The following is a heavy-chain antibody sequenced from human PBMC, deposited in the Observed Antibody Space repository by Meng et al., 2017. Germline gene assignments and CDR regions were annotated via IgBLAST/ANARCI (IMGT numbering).Heavy chain of an antibody. CDR1: GGTFSSYA. J-gene: IGHJ4*02. V-gene: IGHV1-69*05. CDR3: ARADGSGSLWLFDY. CDR2: IIPIFGTA. D-gene: IGHD3-10*01. Sequence: SVKVSCKASGGTFSSYAISWVRQAPGQGLEWMGGIIPIFGTANYAQKFQGRVTMTRDTSISTAYMELSRLRSDDTAVYYCARADGSGSLWLFDYWGQGTLVTVSS.